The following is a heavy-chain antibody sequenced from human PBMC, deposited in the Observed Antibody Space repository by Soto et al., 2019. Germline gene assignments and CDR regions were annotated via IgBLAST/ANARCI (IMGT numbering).Heavy chain of an antibody. J-gene: IGHJ4*02. V-gene: IGHV4-31*03. CDR1: GASISSEGYH. CDR2: ISYTGNT. Sequence: SETLSLTCSVSGASISSEGYHWSWIRQHPGKDLEWIGYISYTGNTYYNPSLKSRFSISGDTSKNHFSLKLTSVAAADAAVYYCGRDAGGGSFGVVTDLDYWGQGTLVTVSS. CDR3: GRDAGGGSFGVVTDLDY. D-gene: IGHD3-3*01.